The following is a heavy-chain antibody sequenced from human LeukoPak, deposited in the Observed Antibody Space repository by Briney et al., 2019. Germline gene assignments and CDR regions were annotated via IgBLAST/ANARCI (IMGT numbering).Heavy chain of an antibody. CDR2: IYSGGST. V-gene: IGHV3-66*01. CDR3: ARDLGEGRILTGYHDAFDI. J-gene: IGHJ3*02. Sequence: PGGSLRLSCAASGFTVSSNYLSWVRQAPGKGLEWVSVIYSGGSTYYADSVKGRFTISRDNSKNTLYLQMNNLRAEDTAVYYCARDLGEGRILTGYHDAFDIWGQGTMVTVSS. CDR1: GFTVSSNY. D-gene: IGHD3-9*01.